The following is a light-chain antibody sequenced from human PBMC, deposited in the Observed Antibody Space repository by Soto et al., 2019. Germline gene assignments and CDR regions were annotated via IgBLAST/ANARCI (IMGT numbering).Light chain of an antibody. CDR3: QSYDSSSVV. Sequence: NFMLTQPHSVSESPGKTVTISCTRSSDSIASNYVQWHQQRPGSAPVIVIYANSQRPSGVPDRFSGSIDSSSNSATLTISGLKTEDEADYYCQSYDSSSVVFGGGTKLTVL. J-gene: IGLJ2*01. CDR1: SDSIASNY. V-gene: IGLV6-57*04. CDR2: ANS.